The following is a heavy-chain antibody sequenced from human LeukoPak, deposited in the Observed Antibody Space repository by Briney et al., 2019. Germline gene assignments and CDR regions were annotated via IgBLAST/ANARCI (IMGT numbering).Heavy chain of an antibody. D-gene: IGHD6-6*01. Sequence: PGGSLRLSCAASGFTFSSYAMHWVRQAPGKGLEWVAVISYDGSNKYYADSVKGRFTISRDNSKNTLYLQMNGLRAEDTAVYYCARDQLERSLGYFDYWGQGTLVTVSS. CDR3: ARDQLERSLGYFDY. V-gene: IGHV3-30-3*01. CDR2: ISYDGSNK. J-gene: IGHJ4*02. CDR1: GFTFSSYA.